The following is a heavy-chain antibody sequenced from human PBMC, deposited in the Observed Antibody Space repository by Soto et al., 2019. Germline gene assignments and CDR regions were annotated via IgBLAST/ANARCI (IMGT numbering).Heavy chain of an antibody. CDR1: GYTFTSYD. D-gene: IGHD4-17*01. V-gene: IGHV1-8*01. J-gene: IGHJ5*02. CDR2: MNPNSGNT. CDR3: ARNYGDSGVSWFDP. Sequence: QVQLVQSGAEVKKPGASVKASCKASGYTFTSYDINWVRQATGQGLEWMGWMNPNSGNTGYAQKFQGRVTMTRNTSISTAYMELSSLRSEDTAVYYCARNYGDSGVSWFDPCGQGTLVTVSS.